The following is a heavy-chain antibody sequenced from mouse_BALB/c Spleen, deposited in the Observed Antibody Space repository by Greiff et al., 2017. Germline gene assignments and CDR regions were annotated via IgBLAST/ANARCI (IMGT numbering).Heavy chain of an antibody. V-gene: IGHV5-4*02. Sequence: EVQGVESGGGLVKPGGSLKLSCAASGFTFSDYSMSWVRQTPEKRLEWVATISDGGSYTYYPDSVKGRFTISRDNAKNNLYLQMSSLKSEDTAMYYCAREGEIYDGYYGAMDYWGQGTSVTVSS. J-gene: IGHJ4*01. D-gene: IGHD2-3*01. CDR3: AREGEIYDGYYGAMDY. CDR1: GFTFSDYS. CDR2: ISDGGSYT.